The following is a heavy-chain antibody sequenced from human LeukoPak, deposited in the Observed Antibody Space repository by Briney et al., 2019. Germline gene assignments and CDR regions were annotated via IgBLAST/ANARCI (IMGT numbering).Heavy chain of an antibody. J-gene: IGHJ6*04. CDR2: FNHGGST. V-gene: IGHV4-34*01. CDR1: GGSFSGYY. D-gene: IGHD5-18*01. CDR3: TRGPPSRGYSYGPARDGLDV. Sequence: SETLSLTCAVYGGSFSGYYWSWIRQSPGKGLEWIGGFNHGGSTKYNPSLESRVTISVDTSKNQFSLKVNSVIAAETAGYYCTRGPPSRGYSYGPARDGLDVWGKGTTVTVSS.